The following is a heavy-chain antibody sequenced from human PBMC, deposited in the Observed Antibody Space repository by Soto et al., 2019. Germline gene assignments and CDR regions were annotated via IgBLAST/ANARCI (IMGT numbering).Heavy chain of an antibody. CDR1: GGSFSGYY. V-gene: IGHV4-34*01. D-gene: IGHD3-9*01. CDR3: ARGNRRGPRNYDILTGYGNQGRVYFDY. J-gene: IGHJ4*02. CDR2: NNQSRST. Sequence: SETLSLTCAVYGGSFSGYYWSWIRQPPGKGLEWSEENNQSRSTSYNPSLKSRGTRSVDTSKNQFSLKLSSVTAADTAVYYCARGNRRGPRNYDILTGYGNQGRVYFDYWGKGTLVSLSS.